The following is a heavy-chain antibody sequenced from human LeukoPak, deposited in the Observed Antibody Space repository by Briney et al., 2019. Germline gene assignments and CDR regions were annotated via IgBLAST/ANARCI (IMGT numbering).Heavy chain of an antibody. D-gene: IGHD5-12*01. J-gene: IGHJ4*02. CDR2: INPNSGGT. V-gene: IGHV1-2*02. CDR1: GYTFTGYY. CDR3: AKTRRATASYFDY. Sequence: GASVKVSCMASGYTFTGYYMHWVRQAPGQGLEWMGWINPNSGGTNYAQKFQGRVTMTRDTSISTAYMELSRLRSDDTAVYYCAKTRRATASYFDYWGQGTLVTVSS.